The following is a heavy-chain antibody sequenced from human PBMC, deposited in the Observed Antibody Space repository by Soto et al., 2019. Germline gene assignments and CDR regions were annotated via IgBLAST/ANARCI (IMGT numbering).Heavy chain of an antibody. D-gene: IGHD3-9*01. J-gene: IGHJ3*01. CDR1: GFTFSSYW. Sequence: EVQLVESGGGLVQPGGSLRLSCAASGFTFSSYWMSWVRQAPGKGLEGVANIKQDGSEEYYEDSVKDRFTISRDNAKNNLYLQMNRLRGDDTAVYYCATAGRITIFSAGYSLSACDLWGQGTTVTVSS. V-gene: IGHV3-7*01. CDR3: ATAGRITIFSAGYSLSACDL. CDR2: IKQDGSEE.